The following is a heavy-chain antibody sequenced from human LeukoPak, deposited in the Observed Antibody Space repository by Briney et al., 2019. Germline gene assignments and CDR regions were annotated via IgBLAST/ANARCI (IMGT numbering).Heavy chain of an antibody. J-gene: IGHJ3*02. D-gene: IGHD3-22*01. CDR2: SSSSSSYI. Sequence: GGSLSLSCAATVFTFSSYRMNWVRQATAKGLEWVASSSSSSSYIYYADSVKGRFTISRDNAKNSLYLQMNSLRAEDTAVYYCARDRDGYYDSSGSYAFDIWGQGTMVTVSS. CDR3: ARDRDGYYDSSGSYAFDI. V-gene: IGHV3-21*01. CDR1: VFTFSSYR.